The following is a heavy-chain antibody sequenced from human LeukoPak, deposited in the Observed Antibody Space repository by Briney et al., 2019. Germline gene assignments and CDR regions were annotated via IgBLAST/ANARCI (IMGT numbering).Heavy chain of an antibody. D-gene: IGHD4-17*01. CDR1: GRSISSSSYY. V-gene: IGHV4-39*01. J-gene: IGHJ4*02. Sequence: SDTLSLTYTASGRSISSSSYYWGWLRQPPGKGLEWVVSIYYTGSTYYNPSLKSRVTISVDTSKHQFSLKMSSVTAADTAVYYCARRDYGDWYFDYWGQGTLVTVSS. CDR2: IYYTGST. CDR3: ARRDYGDWYFDY.